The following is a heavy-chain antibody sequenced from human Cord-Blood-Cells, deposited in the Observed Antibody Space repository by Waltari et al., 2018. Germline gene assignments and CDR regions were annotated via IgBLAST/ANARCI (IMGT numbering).Heavy chain of an antibody. V-gene: IGHV3-9*03. J-gene: IGHJ4*02. Sequence: DVPPVESGCGLVQPGRSLRLSRAASGFTFPHYAIHWLRPSPGKGLEWVSGSSWNSGSIGYADSVKGRFTISRDNAKNSLYLQMNSLRAEDMALYYCAKDISRYSSSSFDYWGQGTLVTVSS. D-gene: IGHD6-6*01. CDR2: SSWNSGSI. CDR1: GFTFPHYA. CDR3: AKDISRYSSSSFDY.